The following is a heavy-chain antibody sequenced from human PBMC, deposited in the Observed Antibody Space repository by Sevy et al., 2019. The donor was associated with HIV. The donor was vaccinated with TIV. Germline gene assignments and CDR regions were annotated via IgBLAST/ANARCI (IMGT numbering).Heavy chain of an antibody. CDR2: IKQDGSEK. CDR3: VSKGGSRLSYGFDS. J-gene: IGHJ3*01. CDR1: GFSFSWYW. D-gene: IGHD6-25*01. V-gene: IGHV3-7*01. Sequence: GGSLRLSCAASGFSFSWYWMSWVRQTPEKGLEWVANIKQDGSEKTYVDSVKGRFTISRDNAKNSLYLQMNSLRVDDTAVYYCVSKGGSRLSYGFDSWGQGTMVTVSS.